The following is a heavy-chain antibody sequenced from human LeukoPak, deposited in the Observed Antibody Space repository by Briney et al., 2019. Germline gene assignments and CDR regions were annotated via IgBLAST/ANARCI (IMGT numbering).Heavy chain of an antibody. J-gene: IGHJ4*02. V-gene: IGHV4-39*07. Sequence: SETLSLTCTVYGGSISSSSYYWGWIRQPPGKGLEWIGSIYYSRSTYYNPSLKSRVTISVDTSKNQFSLKLSSVTAADTAVYYCARADIGQAPTHNYVLRYFDWPPEAPQFDYWGQGTLVTVSS. CDR1: GGSISSSSYY. CDR3: ARADIGQAPTHNYVLRYFDWPPEAPQFDY. CDR2: IYYSRST. D-gene: IGHD3-9*01.